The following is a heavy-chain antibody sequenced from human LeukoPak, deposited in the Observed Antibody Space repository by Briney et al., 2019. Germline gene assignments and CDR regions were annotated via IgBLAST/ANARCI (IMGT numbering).Heavy chain of an antibody. J-gene: IGHJ4*02. CDR2: IYYSGST. CDR3: ARDPVADSIDY. Sequence: SETLSLTCTVSGDSISSYYWSWIRQPPGKGLEGIGYIYYSGSTNYNPSLKSRVTISVDTSKNQFSLKLSSVTAADTAVYYCARDPVADSIDYWGQGTLVTVSS. V-gene: IGHV4-59*01. D-gene: IGHD6-19*01. CDR1: GDSISSYY.